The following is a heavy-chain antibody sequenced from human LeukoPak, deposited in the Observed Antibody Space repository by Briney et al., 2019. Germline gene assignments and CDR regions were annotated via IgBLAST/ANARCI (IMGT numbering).Heavy chain of an antibody. D-gene: IGHD2-2*01. CDR2: IKNKFDGGTI. CDR3: TTDPAVPTLKRYYFGMDV. V-gene: IGHV3-15*07. Sequence: GGSLRLSCVASGFTFSTYNMHWVRQAPGKGLEWVGRIKNKFDGGTIDYAAPVKGRFTISRDDSKNTLYLQMHSLKTEDTAIYYCTTDPAVPTLKRYYFGMDVWGQGTSVTVSS. J-gene: IGHJ6*02. CDR1: GFTFSTYN.